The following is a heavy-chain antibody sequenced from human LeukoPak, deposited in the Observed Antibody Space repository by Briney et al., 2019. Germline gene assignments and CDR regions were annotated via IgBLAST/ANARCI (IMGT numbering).Heavy chain of an antibody. CDR3: ARGVEPLAANTLAY. Sequence: PGGSLRLSCAASGFTFITNDMTWVRQAPGKGLEWVSVLYSDGNTKYADSVQGRFTISRDNSKNTLYLEMNSLRADDTAGYYCARGVEPLAANTLAYWGQGTLVTVSS. CDR2: LYSDGNT. J-gene: IGHJ4*02. D-gene: IGHD1-14*01. CDR1: GFTFITND. V-gene: IGHV3-53*01.